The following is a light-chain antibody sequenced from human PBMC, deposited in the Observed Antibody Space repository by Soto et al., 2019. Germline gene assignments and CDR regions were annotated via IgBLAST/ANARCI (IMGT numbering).Light chain of an antibody. V-gene: IGKV3-20*01. J-gene: IGKJ3*01. Sequence: EIVLTQSPGTLFLSPGERATLSCRAGQSVSDSYLAWYQQKPGQAPRLLIYASSRATGIPDRFSGSGSGTDFTLTISRLEPEDFAVYYCQHYGTSALFGPGTKVDIK. CDR2: AS. CDR1: QSVSDSY. CDR3: QHYGTSAL.